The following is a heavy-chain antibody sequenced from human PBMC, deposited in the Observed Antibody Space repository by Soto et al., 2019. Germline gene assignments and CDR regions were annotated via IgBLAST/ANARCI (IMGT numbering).Heavy chain of an antibody. V-gene: IGHV4-31*03. D-gene: IGHD1-20*01. CDR1: GVSISSGGYS. J-gene: IGHJ4*02. CDR2: IYYRGST. CDR3: AREPGI. Sequence: QVQLQESGPGLVKHSQTLSLTCTVSGVSISSGGYSWSWIRQHQGKGLEWIGYIYYRGSTYYNPSLKRRVTISVDTSKNQFSLKLSSVTAADTAVYYGAREPGIWGQGTLVTVSS.